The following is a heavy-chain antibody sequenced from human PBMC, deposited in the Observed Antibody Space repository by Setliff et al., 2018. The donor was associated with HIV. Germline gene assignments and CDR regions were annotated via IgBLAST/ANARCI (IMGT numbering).Heavy chain of an antibody. J-gene: IGHJ5*02. CDR2: IYHTGKT. Sequence: SETLSLTCTVSGGSISSAGHYCSWIRQYPGGGLEWIGYIYHTGKTYYNPSLQSRIIISLDMSQNQFSLKLSSVTAADTAVYYCAKEGNSVDNWLDPWGPGTLVTVSS. D-gene: IGHD1-26*01. CDR1: GGSISSAGHY. CDR3: AKEGNSVDNWLDP. V-gene: IGHV4-31*03.